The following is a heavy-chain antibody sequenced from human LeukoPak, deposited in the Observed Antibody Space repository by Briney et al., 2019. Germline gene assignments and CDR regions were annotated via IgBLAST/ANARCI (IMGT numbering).Heavy chain of an antibody. J-gene: IGHJ4*02. CDR2: ISGSGGST. Sequence: PGGALRLSCAASGFTFSSYAMSWVRQAPGRGLEWVSAISGSGGSTYYADSVKGRFPISRDNSKNTLYLQMNSLRAEDTAVYYCAKDQGGVLRFLEWLPSDFDYWGQGPLVTVSS. CDR1: GFTFSSYA. D-gene: IGHD3-3*01. V-gene: IGHV3-23*01. CDR3: AKDQGGVLRFLEWLPSDFDY.